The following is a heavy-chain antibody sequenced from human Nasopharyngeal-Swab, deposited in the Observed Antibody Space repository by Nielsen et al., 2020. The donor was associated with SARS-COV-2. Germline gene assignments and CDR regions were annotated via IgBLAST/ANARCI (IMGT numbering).Heavy chain of an antibody. CDR3: ARYGSGSYGGGVDY. D-gene: IGHD3-10*01. Sequence: WVRQAPGQGLEWMGRIIPILGIANYAQKFQGRVTITADKSTSTAYMELSSLRSEDTAVYYCARYGSGSYGGGVDYWGQGTLVTVSS. CDR2: IIPILGIA. V-gene: IGHV1-69*02. J-gene: IGHJ4*02.